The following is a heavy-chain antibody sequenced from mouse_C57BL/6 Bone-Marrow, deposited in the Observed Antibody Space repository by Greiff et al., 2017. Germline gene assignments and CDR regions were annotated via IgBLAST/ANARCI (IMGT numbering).Heavy chain of an antibody. CDR3: AREGTTVDWYFDV. J-gene: IGHJ1*03. V-gene: IGHV1-69*01. Sequence: QVQLQQPGAELVMPGASVKLSCKASGYTFTSYWMHWVKQRPGKGLEWIGEIDPSDSYTNYNQKFKGKSTLTVDKSSSTAYMQLSSLTSEVSSVYSCAREGTTVDWYFDVWGTGTTVTVSS. D-gene: IGHD1-1*01. CDR2: IDPSDSYT. CDR1: GYTFTSYW.